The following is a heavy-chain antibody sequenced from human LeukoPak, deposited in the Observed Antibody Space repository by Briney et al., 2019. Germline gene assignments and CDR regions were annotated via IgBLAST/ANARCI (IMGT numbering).Heavy chain of an antibody. CDR3: ARGIDYDFWSGYSPSAFDP. D-gene: IGHD3-3*01. CDR2: INPSGGST. J-gene: IGHJ5*02. Sequence: ASVKVSCKASGYTFTSYYMHWVRQALGQGLEWMGIINPSGGSTSYALKFQGRVTMTRDTSTSTVYMELSSLRSEDTAVYYCARGIDYDFWSGYSPSAFDPWGQGTLVTVSS. V-gene: IGHV1-46*01. CDR1: GYTFTSYY.